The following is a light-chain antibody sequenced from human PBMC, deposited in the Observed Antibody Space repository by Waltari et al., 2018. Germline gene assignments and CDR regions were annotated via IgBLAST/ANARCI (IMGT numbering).Light chain of an antibody. J-gene: IGKJ1*01. V-gene: IGKV3-15*01. Sequence: EIVMTQSPASLSLSPGERATLSCRASQSVTSNLAWYQQKPGQAPRLLIYGAYTRAAGIPVRFSGSGSGTEFTLTVSGLQSEDFAIYYCQQYNDWPPWTFGQGTKVEIK. CDR2: GAY. CDR1: QSVTSN. CDR3: QQYNDWPPWT.